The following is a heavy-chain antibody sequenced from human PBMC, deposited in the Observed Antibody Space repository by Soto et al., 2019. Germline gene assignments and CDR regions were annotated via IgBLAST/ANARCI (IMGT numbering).Heavy chain of an antibody. CDR3: ARGVTILGVVREFGMDV. CDR1: GYTFTSYG. V-gene: IGHV1-18*01. J-gene: IGHJ6*02. Sequence: ASVKVSCKASGYTFTSYGISWVRQAPGQGLEWMGWISAYNGNTNYAQKLQGRVTMTTDTSTSTAYMELRSMRSDDTAVYYCARGVTILGVVREFGMDVWGQGTTVTVSS. CDR2: ISAYNGNT. D-gene: IGHD3-3*01.